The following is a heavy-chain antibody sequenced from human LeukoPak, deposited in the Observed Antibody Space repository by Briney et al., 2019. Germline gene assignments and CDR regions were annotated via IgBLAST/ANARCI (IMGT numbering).Heavy chain of an antibody. J-gene: IGHJ4*02. CDR1: PYTFSNYG. CDR2: ISAYNGNT. CDR3: ARDLDASGSYYTDF. D-gene: IGHD3-10*01. V-gene: IGHV1-18*01. Sequence: ASVKVSCKSSPYTFSNYGFNWVRQAPGQGLEWMGWISAYNGNTKYAQKLQGRFTMTTDTSTSTAYMELRSLTSDDTAVYYCARDLDASGSYYTDFWGQGTLVTVSS.